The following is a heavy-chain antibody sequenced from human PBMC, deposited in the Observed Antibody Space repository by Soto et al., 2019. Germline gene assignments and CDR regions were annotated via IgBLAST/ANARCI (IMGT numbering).Heavy chain of an antibody. D-gene: IGHD5-18*01. CDR3: ARGGVMDTGYYYMDV. CDR2: MNPNSGNT. Sequence: ASVKVSCTASGYTFTSYDINWLRQATGQGLEWMGWMNPNSGNTGYAQKFQGRVTMTRNTSIITAYMELSSLRSEDTAVYYCARGGVMDTGYYYMDVWGKGTTVTVSS. CDR1: GYTFTSYD. J-gene: IGHJ6*03. V-gene: IGHV1-8*01.